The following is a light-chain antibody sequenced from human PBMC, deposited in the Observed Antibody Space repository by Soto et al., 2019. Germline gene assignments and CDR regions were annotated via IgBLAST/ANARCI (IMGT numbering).Light chain of an antibody. J-gene: IGLJ2*01. CDR3: AAWDDSLNGVL. V-gene: IGLV1-44*01. Sequence: QSVLTQPPSASGTPGQRVTISCSGGRSNIGSNTVNWYQQLPGTAPKLLIYDNHRRPSGVPDRVSGSKSGTSASLAISGLQSEDEADYSCAAWDDSLNGVLFGGGTKLTVL. CDR2: DNH. CDR1: RSNIGSNT.